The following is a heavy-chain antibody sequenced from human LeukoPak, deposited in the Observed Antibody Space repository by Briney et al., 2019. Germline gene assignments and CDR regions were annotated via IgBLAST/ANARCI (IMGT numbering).Heavy chain of an antibody. V-gene: IGHV3-23*01. D-gene: IGHD5-24*01. J-gene: IGHJ4*02. CDR3: ASVRDGYNYYY. Sequence: GGSLRLSCAASGFTFSSYAMCWVRQAPGKGLEWVSAISGSGGSTYYADSVKGRFTISRDNSKNTLYLQMNSLRAEDTAVYYCASVRDGYNYYYWGQGTLVTVSS. CDR2: ISGSGGST. CDR1: GFTFSSYA.